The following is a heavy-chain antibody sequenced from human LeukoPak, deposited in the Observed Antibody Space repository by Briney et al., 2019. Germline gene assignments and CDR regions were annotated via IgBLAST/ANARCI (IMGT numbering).Heavy chain of an antibody. CDR1: GYTFTDYY. Sequence: ASVKVPCKASGYTFTDYYIHWVRQAPGQGLEWMGWINPNSGGTNYAQKFQGRVTMTRDTSISTAYMELSRLSSDDTAVYYCARGASKYCNSISCYFDWGQGTLVTVSS. D-gene: IGHD2-2*01. CDR3: ARGASKYCNSISCYFD. V-gene: IGHV1-2*02. CDR2: INPNSGGT. J-gene: IGHJ4*02.